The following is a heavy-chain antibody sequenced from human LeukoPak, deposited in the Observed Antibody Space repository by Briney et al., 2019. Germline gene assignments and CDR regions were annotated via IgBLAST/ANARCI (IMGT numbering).Heavy chain of an antibody. J-gene: IGHJ4*02. CDR3: ARTTIAAAGYYYFDY. CDR2: NNSGGSST. Sequence: GGSLRLSCAASGYTFCPYCMHGVPQAPGEGRVWFSRNNSGGSSTTYADSVKGRYNISRDNAKNTLYLQMNILRAEDTSVYYCARTTIAAAGYYYFDYWGQGTQVTVSS. V-gene: IGHV3-74*01. D-gene: IGHD6-13*01. CDR1: GYTFCPYC.